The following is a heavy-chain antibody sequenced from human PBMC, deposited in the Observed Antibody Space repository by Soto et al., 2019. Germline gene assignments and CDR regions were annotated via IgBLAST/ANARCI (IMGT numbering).Heavy chain of an antibody. J-gene: IGHJ4*02. D-gene: IGHD1-26*01. CDR2: IHYSGRT. V-gene: IGHV4-59*12. CDR3: VRVGVGIGNHFDS. Sequence: LSLTCSVSNGSLSGFYWTWIRQPPGKILEWIGYIHYSGRTDYNPSLTSRATMSVDTSKNQFSLNLKSITAADTAVYYCVRVGVGIGNHFDSWGRGTLVTVSS. CDR1: NGSLSGFY.